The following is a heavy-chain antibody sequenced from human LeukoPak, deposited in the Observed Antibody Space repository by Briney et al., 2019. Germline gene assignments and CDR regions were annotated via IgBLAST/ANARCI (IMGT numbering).Heavy chain of an antibody. Sequence: SSETLSLTCAVYGGSFSGYYWSWIRQPPGKGLEWIGEINHTGSTIYNPSLKSRLTISVDTSKNQFSLKLSNVTAADTAQYYCARGGRSSSPWGQGTLVTVSS. CDR2: INHTGST. CDR1: GGSFSGYY. J-gene: IGHJ5*02. CDR3: ARGGRSSSP. D-gene: IGHD6-13*01. V-gene: IGHV4-34*01.